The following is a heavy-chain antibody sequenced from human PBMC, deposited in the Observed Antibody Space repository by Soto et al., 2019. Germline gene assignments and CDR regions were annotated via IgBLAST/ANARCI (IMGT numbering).Heavy chain of an antibody. V-gene: IGHV1-3*01. CDR3: ARVGGYDFDAFGI. J-gene: IGHJ3*02. CDR1: GYTFTSYA. Sequence: ASVKVSCKASGYTFTSYAMHWVRQAPGQRLEWMGWINAGNGNTKYSQKFQGRVTITRDTSASTAYMELSSLRSEDTAVYYCARVGGYDFDAFGIWGQGTMVTVSS. CDR2: INAGNGNT. D-gene: IGHD5-12*01.